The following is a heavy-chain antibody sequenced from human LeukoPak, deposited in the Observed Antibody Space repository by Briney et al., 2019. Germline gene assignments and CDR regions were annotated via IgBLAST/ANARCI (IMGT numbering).Heavy chain of an antibody. V-gene: IGHV3-21*01. D-gene: IGHD3-22*01. CDR1: GFTFSSYS. Sequence: GGSLRLSCAASGFTFSSYSMNWVRQAPGKGLEWVSSISSSSSYIYYADSVKGRFTISRDNAKNSLYLQMNSLRAEDTAVYYCARDIQTYYYDSSGYSPLDYWGQGTLVTVSS. CDR2: ISSSSSYI. CDR3: ARDIQTYYYDSSGYSPLDY. J-gene: IGHJ4*02.